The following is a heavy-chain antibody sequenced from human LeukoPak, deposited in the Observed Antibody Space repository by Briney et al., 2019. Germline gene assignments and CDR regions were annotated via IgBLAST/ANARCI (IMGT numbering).Heavy chain of an antibody. CDR1: GYSFTSYW. J-gene: IGHJ4*02. D-gene: IGHD3-10*01. CDR2: IYPGDSDT. CDR3: ARHVATMVQGVYLYYFDY. Sequence: GESLKISCKGSGYSFTSYWIGWVRQMPGKGLEWMGIIYPGDSDTRYSPSFQGQVTISADKSISTAYLQWSSLKASDTAMYYCARHVATMVQGVYLYYFDYWGQGTLVTVSS. V-gene: IGHV5-51*01.